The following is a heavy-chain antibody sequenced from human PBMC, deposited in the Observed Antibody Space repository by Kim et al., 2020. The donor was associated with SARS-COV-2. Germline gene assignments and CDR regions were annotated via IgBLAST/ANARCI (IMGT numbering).Heavy chain of an antibody. J-gene: IGHJ5*02. V-gene: IGHV4-34*01. Sequence: SETLSLTCAVYGGSFSGYYWSWIRQPPGKGLEWIGEINHSGSTNYNPSLKSRVTISVDTSKNQFSLKLSSVTAADTAVYYCARGRRREVTIFGVVIKNWLGPWGQGTLVSVSS. D-gene: IGHD3-3*01. CDR2: INHSGST. CDR3: ARGRRREVTIFGVVIKNWLGP. CDR1: GGSFSGYY.